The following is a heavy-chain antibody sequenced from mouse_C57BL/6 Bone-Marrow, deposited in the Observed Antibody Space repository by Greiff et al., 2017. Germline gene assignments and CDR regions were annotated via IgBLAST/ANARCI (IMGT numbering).Heavy chain of an antibody. J-gene: IGHJ4*01. CDR2: IYPSDSYT. Sequence: QVQLQQPGAELVMPGASVKLSCKASGYTFTSYWMHWVKQRPGQGLEWIGEIYPSDSYTNYNQKFKGKSTLTGDKSSSTAYMQLSSLTSEDSAVYYCARWDYAMDYWGQGTSVTVSS. CDR1: GYTFTSYW. V-gene: IGHV1-69*01. CDR3: ARWDYAMDY.